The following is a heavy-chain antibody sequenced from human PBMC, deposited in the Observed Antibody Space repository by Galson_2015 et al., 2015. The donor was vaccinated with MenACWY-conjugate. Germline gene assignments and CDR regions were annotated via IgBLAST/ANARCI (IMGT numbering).Heavy chain of an antibody. CDR1: GFTFSDYS. J-gene: IGHJ4*02. D-gene: IGHD1-26*01. CDR2: TRNRANSYTT. CDR3: TRGHAGGAWRNFDY. V-gene: IGHV3-72*01. Sequence: SLRLPCAGSGFTFSDYSMDWVRQAPGKDLEWVARTRNRANSYTTEYAASVKGRFTISRDDSKNSMYLQMNSLQTEDTAVYYCTRGHAGGAWRNFDYWGQGTLVTVSS.